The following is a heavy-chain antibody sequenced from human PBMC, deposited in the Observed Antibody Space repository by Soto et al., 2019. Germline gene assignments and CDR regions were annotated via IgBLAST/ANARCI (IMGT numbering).Heavy chain of an antibody. Sequence: ASVKVSCKASGYTFTSYGISWVRQAPGQGLEWMGWISAYNGNTNYAQKLQGRVTMTTDTSTSTAYMELRSLRSDDTAVYYCARSMGTLDCSGGSCIYYYYYMDVWGKGTTVTVSS. J-gene: IGHJ6*03. CDR3: ARSMGTLDCSGGSCIYYYYYMDV. V-gene: IGHV1-18*01. CDR1: GYTFTSYG. D-gene: IGHD2-15*01. CDR2: ISAYNGNT.